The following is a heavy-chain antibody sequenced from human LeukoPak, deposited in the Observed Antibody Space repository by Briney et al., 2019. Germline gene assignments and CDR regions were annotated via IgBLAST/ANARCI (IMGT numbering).Heavy chain of an antibody. Sequence: SETLSLTCAVYGGSFSDYYWSWIRQPPGKGLEWIGEINHSGSINYNPSLKSRVTMSVDTSKNQFSLKLTSMTAADTALYYCARRRVVGDYVIDSWGQGTLVTVSS. CDR3: ARRRVVGDYVIDS. CDR2: INHSGSI. CDR1: GGSFSDYY. V-gene: IGHV4-34*01. J-gene: IGHJ4*02. D-gene: IGHD4-17*01.